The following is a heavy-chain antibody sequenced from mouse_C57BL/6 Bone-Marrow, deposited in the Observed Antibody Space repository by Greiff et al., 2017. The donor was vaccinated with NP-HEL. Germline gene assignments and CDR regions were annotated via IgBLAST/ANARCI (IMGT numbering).Heavy chain of an antibody. CDR3: ARAFYDYDYFDY. Sequence: EVHLVESGPGLVKPSQSLSLTCSVTGYSITSGYYWNWIRQFPGNKLEWMGYISYDGSNNYNPSLKNRISITRDTSKNQFFLKLNSVTTEDTATYYCARAFYDYDYFDYWGQGTTLTVSS. J-gene: IGHJ2*01. CDR2: ISYDGSN. V-gene: IGHV3-6*01. CDR1: GYSITSGYY. D-gene: IGHD2-4*01.